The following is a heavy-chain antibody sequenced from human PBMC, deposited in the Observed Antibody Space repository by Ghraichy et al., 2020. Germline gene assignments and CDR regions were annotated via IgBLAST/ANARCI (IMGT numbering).Heavy chain of an antibody. CDR3: ARGPILRSGYYRHFDP. CDR1: GGSISSYY. CDR2: IYASGST. V-gene: IGHV4-4*07. J-gene: IGHJ5*02. Sequence: SETLSLTCTVSGGSISSYYWSWIRQPAGKGLEWIGRIYASGSTNYNPSLKSRVTMSVDTSKNQFSLNLNSVTAADTAVYYCARGPILRSGYYRHFDPWGQGTLVTVSS. D-gene: IGHD3-3*01.